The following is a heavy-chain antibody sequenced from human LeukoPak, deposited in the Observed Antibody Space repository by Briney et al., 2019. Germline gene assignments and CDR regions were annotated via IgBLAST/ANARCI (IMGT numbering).Heavy chain of an antibody. V-gene: IGHV4-4*02. Sequence: SETLSLTCAVSGGSISSSNWWSWVRQPPGKGLEWIGEIYHSGSTNYNPSLKSRVTISVDKSKNQFSLKLSSVTAADTAVYYCARHSGGGYSYGSYYFDYWGQGTLVTVSS. CDR3: ARHSGGGYSYGSYYFDY. CDR1: GGSISSSNW. J-gene: IGHJ4*02. CDR2: IYHSGST. D-gene: IGHD5-18*01.